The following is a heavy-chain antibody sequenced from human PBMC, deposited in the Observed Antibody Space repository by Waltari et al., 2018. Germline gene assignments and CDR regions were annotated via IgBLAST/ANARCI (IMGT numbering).Heavy chain of an antibody. J-gene: IGHJ5*02. D-gene: IGHD5-18*01. Sequence: QVQLQESGPGLVKPSETLSLTCTVPGGPISSYYWSWIRQPPGKGLEWIGYIYTSGSTNYNPSLKSRVTISVDTSKNQFSLKLSSVTAADTAVYYCARYEYSTNGRFDPWGQGTLVTVSS. CDR1: GGPISSYY. CDR2: IYTSGST. CDR3: ARYEYSTNGRFDP. V-gene: IGHV4-4*09.